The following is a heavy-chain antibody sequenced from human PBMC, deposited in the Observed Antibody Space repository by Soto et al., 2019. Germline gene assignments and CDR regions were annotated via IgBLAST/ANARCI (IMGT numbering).Heavy chain of an antibody. CDR3: ARSSGWYFDI. CDR1: GFTFSSYW. V-gene: IGHV3-7*02. D-gene: IGHD6-19*01. J-gene: IGHJ3*02. CDR2: IKQDGSEK. Sequence: EVQLVESGGGLVQPGGSLRLSCAASGFTFSSYWISWVRQAPGKGLEWVANIKQDGSEKYYVDSVKGRFTISRDNAKNSVYLQMNSLRAEDTAVYYCARSSGWYFDILGQGTMVTGSS.